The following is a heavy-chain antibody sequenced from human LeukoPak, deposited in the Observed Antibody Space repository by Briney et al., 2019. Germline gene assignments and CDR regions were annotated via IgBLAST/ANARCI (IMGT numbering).Heavy chain of an antibody. J-gene: IGHJ4*02. D-gene: IGHD5-12*01. CDR1: GFTFSSYW. Sequence: GGSLRLSCAASGFTFSSYWMSLVRQAPGKGLEWVANIKQDGSEKYYVDSVKGRFTISRDNSMNTLYLQMNSLRAEDTAVYYCAKGYGYFDYWGQGTLVTVSS. V-gene: IGHV3-7*02. CDR3: AKGYGYFDY. CDR2: IKQDGSEK.